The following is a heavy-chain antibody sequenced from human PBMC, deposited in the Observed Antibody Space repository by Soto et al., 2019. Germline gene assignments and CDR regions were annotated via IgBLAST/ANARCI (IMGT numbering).Heavy chain of an antibody. CDR2: ISSSSSTI. D-gene: IGHD1-26*01. CDR1: GFTFSSYS. J-gene: IGHJ5*02. Sequence: EVQLVESGGGLVQPGGSLRLSCAASGFTFSSYSMNWVRQAPGKGLEWVSYISSSSSTIYYADSVKGRFTISRDNAKNSLYLQMKSLRDEDSAVYYCAREGGSLNWFDPWGQGTLVTVSS. CDR3: AREGGSLNWFDP. V-gene: IGHV3-48*02.